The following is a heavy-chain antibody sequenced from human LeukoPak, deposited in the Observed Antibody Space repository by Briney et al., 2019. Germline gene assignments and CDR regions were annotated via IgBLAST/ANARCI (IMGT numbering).Heavy chain of an antibody. CDR1: GGSFSGYY. D-gene: IGHD2-2*02. CDR2: INHSGST. Sequence: PETLSLTCAVYGGSFSGYYWSWIRQPPGKGLEWIGEINHSGSTNYNPSLKSRVTISVDTSKNQFSLKLSSVTAADTAVYYCARTGYCSSTSCYIFRRGNAFDIWGQGTMVTASS. J-gene: IGHJ3*02. CDR3: ARTGYCSSTSCYIFRRGNAFDI. V-gene: IGHV4-34*01.